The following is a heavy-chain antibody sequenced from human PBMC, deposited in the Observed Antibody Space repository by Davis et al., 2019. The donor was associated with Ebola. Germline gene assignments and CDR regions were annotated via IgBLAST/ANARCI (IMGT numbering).Heavy chain of an antibody. D-gene: IGHD6-19*01. CDR2: TYYRSKWYN. J-gene: IGHJ4*02. CDR1: GDSVSSNSAA. CDR3: ARSGTAVAGNGGFDY. Sequence: SQTLSLTCSISGDSVSSNSAAWNWIRQSPSRGLEWLGRTYYRSKWYNDYAVSVKSRITINPDTSKNQFPLQLNSVTPEDTAAYYCARSGTAVAGNGGFDYWGQGTLVTVSS. V-gene: IGHV6-1*01.